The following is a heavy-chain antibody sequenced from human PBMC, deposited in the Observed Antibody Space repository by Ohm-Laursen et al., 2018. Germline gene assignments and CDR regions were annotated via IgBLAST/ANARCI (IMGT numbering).Heavy chain of an antibody. Sequence: SLRLSCAASGFIFDDYAMHWVRQAPGKGLEWVSGISWNSGSIGYADSVKGRFTISRDNAKNSLYLQMNSLRPEDTALYYCAKGKWLLYYFDFWGQGTLVTVSS. J-gene: IGHJ4*02. D-gene: IGHD3-3*01. CDR3: AKGKWLLYYFDF. CDR1: GFIFDDYA. V-gene: IGHV3-9*01. CDR2: ISWNSGSI.